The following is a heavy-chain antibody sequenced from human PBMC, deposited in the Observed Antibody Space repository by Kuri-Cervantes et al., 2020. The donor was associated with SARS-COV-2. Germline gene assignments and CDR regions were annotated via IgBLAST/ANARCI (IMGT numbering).Heavy chain of an antibody. CDR1: GFTFSSYS. D-gene: IGHD1-20*01. CDR2: ISRSSCYI. J-gene: IGHJ4*02. Sequence: GGSLRLPCTASGFTFSSYSMNWVRQAPGKGLEGVSSISRSSCYIYYADSLKGRFNISRDNAKNSLYLQMHSLRAEDTAVYYCARDPYNWNRYYFDYWGQGTLVTVSS. CDR3: ARDPYNWNRYYFDY. V-gene: IGHV3-21*01.